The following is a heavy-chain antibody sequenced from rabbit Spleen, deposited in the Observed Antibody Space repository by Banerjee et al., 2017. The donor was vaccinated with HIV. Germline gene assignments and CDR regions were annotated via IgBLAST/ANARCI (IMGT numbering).Heavy chain of an antibody. Sequence: QSLEESGGGLVQPEGSLTLTCKASGFSFSSSDYICWVRQAPGKGLEWISCIAGSSSGFTYSATWATGRFTISKTSSTTVTLQMTSLTVADTATYFCARHPSVNDFYFNLWGPGTLVTVS. V-gene: IGHV1S40*01. CDR3: ARHPSVNDFYFNL. J-gene: IGHJ4*01. CDR1: GFSFSSSDY. CDR2: IAGSSSGFT. D-gene: IGHD1-1*01.